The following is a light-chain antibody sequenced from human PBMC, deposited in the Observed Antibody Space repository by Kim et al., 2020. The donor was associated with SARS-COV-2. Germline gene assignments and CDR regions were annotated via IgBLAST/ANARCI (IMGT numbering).Light chain of an antibody. CDR1: HNVDIS. CDR2: DAA. J-gene: IGKJ4*01. CDR3: QQRGNWPPALT. V-gene: IGKV3-11*01. Sequence: FPGESAGLSCRASHNVDISLAWYQQTPGRAPRLLIYDAAIRAAGIPDRFSASGSGTDFTLTIGSLAPEDFAVYYCQQRGNWPPALTFGGGTKLEI.